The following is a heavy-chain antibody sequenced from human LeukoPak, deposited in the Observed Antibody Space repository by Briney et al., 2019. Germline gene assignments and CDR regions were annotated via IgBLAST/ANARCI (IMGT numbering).Heavy chain of an antibody. D-gene: IGHD3-10*01. CDR2: ISGSSTT. J-gene: IGHJ6*03. V-gene: IGHV3-69-1*01. Sequence: GGSLRLSCTASGITFSDYSMNWVRQAPGKGLEWVSYISGSSTTYYADSVRGRFTTSRDNAKNSLYLQMSSLRAEDSAVYYCASFTVVGSYYYYMGVWGNGTTVTVSS. CDR3: ASFTVVGSYYYYMGV. CDR1: GITFSDYS.